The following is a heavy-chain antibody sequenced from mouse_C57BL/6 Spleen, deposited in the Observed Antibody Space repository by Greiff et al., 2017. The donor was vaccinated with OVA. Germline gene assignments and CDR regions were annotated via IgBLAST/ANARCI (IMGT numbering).Heavy chain of an antibody. D-gene: IGHD4-1*01. CDR3: TRWTLVYETGYFGY. V-gene: IGHV1-15*01. CDR1: GYTFTDYE. Sequence: QVQLQQPGAELVRPGASVTLSCKASGYTFTDYEMHWVKQTPVHGLEWIGAIDPETGGTAYNQKFKGKAILTADKSSSTAYMELRSLTSEDSAVYYCTRWTLVYETGYFGYWGQGTTLTVSS. CDR2: IDPETGGT. J-gene: IGHJ2*01.